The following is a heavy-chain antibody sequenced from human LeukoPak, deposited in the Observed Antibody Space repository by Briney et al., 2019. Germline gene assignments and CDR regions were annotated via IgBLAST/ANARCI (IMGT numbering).Heavy chain of an antibody. Sequence: GGSLRLSCAASGFTFSSNWMHWVRQAPGKGLEWVANINQDGSKKFYVDSVKGRFTISRDNAKNALYLQMNSLRAEDTGVYFCARGQTLTFWGQGTLVTVSS. CDR2: INQDGSKK. J-gene: IGHJ4*02. CDR1: GFTFSSNW. CDR3: ARGQTLTF. V-gene: IGHV3-7*01.